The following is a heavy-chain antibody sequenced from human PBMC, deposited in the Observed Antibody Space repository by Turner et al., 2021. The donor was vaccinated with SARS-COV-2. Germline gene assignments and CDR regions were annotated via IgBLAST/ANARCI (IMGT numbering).Heavy chain of an antibody. Sequence: QVQLVESGGGVVQPGRSMILSCAASGFTFRSYGMHWVRQAPGKGLEWVAVRSYDGSNKYYADSVKGRFTISRDNSKNTLYLQMNILRAEDTAVYYCAKGASQHFDYWGQGTLVTVSS. CDR1: GFTFRSYG. D-gene: IGHD5-18*01. CDR3: AKGASQHFDY. V-gene: IGHV3-30*18. J-gene: IGHJ4*02. CDR2: RSYDGSNK.